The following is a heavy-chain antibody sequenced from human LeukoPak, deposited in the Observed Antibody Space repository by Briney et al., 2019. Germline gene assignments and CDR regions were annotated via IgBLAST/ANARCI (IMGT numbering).Heavy chain of an antibody. CDR1: GGSFSGYY. CDR2: INHSGST. Sequence: SETLSLTCAVYGGSFSGYYWSWIRQPPGKGLEWIGEINHSGSTNYNPSLKSRVTISVDTSKNQFPLKLSSVTAADTAVYYCARGPYCSGASCYGYYYGMDVWGQGTTVTVSS. V-gene: IGHV4-34*01. CDR3: ARGPYCSGASCYGYYYGMDV. D-gene: IGHD2-15*01. J-gene: IGHJ6*02.